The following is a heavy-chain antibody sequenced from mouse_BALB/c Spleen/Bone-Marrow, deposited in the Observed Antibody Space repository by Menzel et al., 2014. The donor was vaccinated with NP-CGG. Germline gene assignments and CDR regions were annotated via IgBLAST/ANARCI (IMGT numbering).Heavy chain of an antibody. D-gene: IGHD2-4*01. CDR2: IDPANGST. J-gene: IGHJ3*01. V-gene: IGHV14-3*02. CDR1: GFNVKDTY. Sequence: EVQGVESGAELVKPGASVKLSCTASGFNVKDTYMHWVKQRPEQGLEWIGRIDPANGSTKYDPKFQGKATITADTSSNTAYLQLSSLTSEDTAVYYCARITTWGQGTLVTVSA. CDR3: ARITT.